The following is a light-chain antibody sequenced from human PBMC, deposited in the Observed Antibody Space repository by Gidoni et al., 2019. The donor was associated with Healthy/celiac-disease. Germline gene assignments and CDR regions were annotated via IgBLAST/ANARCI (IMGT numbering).Light chain of an antibody. CDR1: PSLLHSNGYNY. V-gene: IGKV2-28*01. Sequence: DSWLTQSPLSLPVTPREPASISCMSRPSLLHSNGYNYLDWYLQKPGQSPQLLIYLGSNRASGVPDRFSGSGSGTDFTLKISSVEAEDVGVYYCMQALQTPRTFGQGTKVEIK. CDR3: MQALQTPRT. J-gene: IGKJ1*01. CDR2: LGS.